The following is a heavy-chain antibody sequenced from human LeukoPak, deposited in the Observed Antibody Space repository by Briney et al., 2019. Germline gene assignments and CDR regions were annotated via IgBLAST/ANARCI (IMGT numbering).Heavy chain of an antibody. CDR1: GYTFTGYY. Sequence: ASVKVSCKASGYTFTGYYMHWVRQAPGQGLEWMGWINPYSGGTNHAQKFQGRVTMTRDTSISTAYMELSRLRSDDTAVYYCAREPPQDSSGEFDYWGQGTLVTVSS. J-gene: IGHJ4*02. D-gene: IGHD6-19*01. CDR2: INPYSGGT. V-gene: IGHV1-2*02. CDR3: AREPPQDSSGEFDY.